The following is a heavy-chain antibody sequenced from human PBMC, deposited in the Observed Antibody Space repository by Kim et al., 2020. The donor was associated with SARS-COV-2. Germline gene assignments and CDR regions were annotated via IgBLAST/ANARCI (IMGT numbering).Heavy chain of an antibody. CDR1: GFIFHDYT. CDR2: ITHDGGAT. V-gene: IGHV3-43*01. Sequence: GGSLRLSCAASGFIFHDYTMHWVCQVPGKGLEWVSLITHDGGATFYADSVKGRFTISRDNNRHSLYLQMNSLRTEDAGFYHCASERLQYFHHWGQGTLVTVSS. J-gene: IGHJ1*01. D-gene: IGHD2-21*02. CDR3: ASERLQYFHH.